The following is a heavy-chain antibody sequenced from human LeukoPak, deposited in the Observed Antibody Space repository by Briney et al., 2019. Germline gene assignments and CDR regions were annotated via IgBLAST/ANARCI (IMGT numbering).Heavy chain of an antibody. V-gene: IGHV1-2*02. CDR3: ARVRYFDWLFGY. Sequence: ASVKVSCKASGYTFTGYYMHWVRQAPGQGLEWMGWINPNSGGTNYAQKFQGRVTMTRDTSISTAYMELSRLRSDDTAVYYCARVRYFDWLFGYWGQGTLVTVSS. CDR2: INPNSGGT. D-gene: IGHD3-9*01. J-gene: IGHJ4*02. CDR1: GYTFTGYY.